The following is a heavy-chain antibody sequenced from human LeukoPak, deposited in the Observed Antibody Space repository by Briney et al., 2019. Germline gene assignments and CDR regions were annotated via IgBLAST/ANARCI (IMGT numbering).Heavy chain of an antibody. J-gene: IGHJ4*02. CDR3: ARGGYASGWYLDY. CDR1: GGSIRSSYYY. D-gene: IGHD6-19*01. Sequence: SETLSLTCTVSGGSIRSSYYYWGWIRQPPGKGLEWIGYIYYTGSTNYNPSLKSRVTISVDTSKNQFSLKLSSVTATDTAVYYCARGGYASGWYLDYWGQGTLVTVSS. V-gene: IGHV4-61*05. CDR2: IYYTGST.